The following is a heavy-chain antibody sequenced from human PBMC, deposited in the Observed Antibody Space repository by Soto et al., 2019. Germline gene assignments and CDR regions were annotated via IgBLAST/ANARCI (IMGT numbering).Heavy chain of an antibody. V-gene: IGHV4-59*11. CDR3: ARGLTACER. CDR1: VGSINGHY. J-gene: IGHJ1*01. Sequence: SETLSLTCTVSVGSINGHYWSWIRQSPGQGLEWIGNIYYSGNTNYKPSLKSRVTISVDTSKNEFSLKLGSVTAADTAVYYCARGLTACERWGEGTMVIVSA. CDR2: IYYSGNT. D-gene: IGHD1-20*01.